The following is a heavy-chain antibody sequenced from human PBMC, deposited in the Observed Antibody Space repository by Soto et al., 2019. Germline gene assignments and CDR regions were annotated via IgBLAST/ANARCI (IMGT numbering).Heavy chain of an antibody. V-gene: IGHV3-23*01. CDR2: ISIGGDKT. D-gene: IGHD5-12*01. CDR1: GFTFSSNS. Sequence: EVQLLESGGDLIQPGGSLRLSCAASGFTFSSNSFTWVRQAPGKGLEYVSGISIGGDKTWHADSVKGRFTVSRDKSKTTVYLPMNSLRVDDTAVYYCAKWDGYGDHWGQGTLVTVSS. J-gene: IGHJ5*02. CDR3: AKWDGYGDH.